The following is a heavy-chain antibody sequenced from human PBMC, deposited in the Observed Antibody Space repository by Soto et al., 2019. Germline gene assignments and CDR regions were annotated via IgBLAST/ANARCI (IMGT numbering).Heavy chain of an antibody. CDR2: INHSGST. J-gene: IGHJ5*02. CDR3: ARVPWQVLGWFDP. CDR1: GGSFSGYY. D-gene: IGHD7-27*01. Sequence: LSLTCAVYGGSFSGYYWSWIRQPPGKGLEWIGEINHSGSTNYNPSLKSRVTISVDTSKNQFSLKLSSVTAADTAVYYCARVPWQVLGWFDPWGQGTLVTVSS. V-gene: IGHV4-34*01.